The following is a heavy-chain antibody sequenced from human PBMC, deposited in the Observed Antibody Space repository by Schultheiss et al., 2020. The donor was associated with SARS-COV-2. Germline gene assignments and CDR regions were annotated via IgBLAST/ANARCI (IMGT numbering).Heavy chain of an antibody. CDR2: IYYSGST. CDR3: ASTEYYGDYWWEDY. Sequence: SETLSLTCTVSGGSISSYYWNWIRQPPGKGLEWIGYIYYSGSTNYKPSLKSRVTISVDTSKNQFSLKLSSVTAADTAVYYCASTEYYGDYWWEDYWGQGTLVTVSS. D-gene: IGHD4-17*01. V-gene: IGHV4-59*08. J-gene: IGHJ4*02. CDR1: GGSISSYY.